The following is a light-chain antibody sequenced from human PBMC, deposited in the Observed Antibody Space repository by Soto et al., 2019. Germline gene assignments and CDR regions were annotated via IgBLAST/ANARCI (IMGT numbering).Light chain of an antibody. J-gene: IGKJ1*01. CDR2: GAS. CDR3: QQYGSSPGT. Sequence: EIVLTQSPGTLSLSPGEGATLSCRASQSVGSSYLAWYQQKPGQAPRLLIYGASSRATGIPDRFSGSGSGTDFTLTISRLEPEDFAVYYCQQYGSSPGTFGQGTKV. CDR1: QSVGSSY. V-gene: IGKV3-20*01.